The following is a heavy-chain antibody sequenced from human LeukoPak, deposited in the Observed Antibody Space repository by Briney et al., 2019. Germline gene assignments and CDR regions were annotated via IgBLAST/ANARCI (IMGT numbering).Heavy chain of an antibody. CDR1: GYTFTGYY. CDR3: ARGKKGDRNWFDP. Sequence: ASVKVSCKASGYTFTGYYMHWVRKAPGQGLEWMGWINPNSGGTNYAQKFQGRVTMTRDTSISTAYMELSRLRSDDTAVYYCARGKKGDRNWFDPWGQGTLVTVSS. V-gene: IGHV1-2*02. D-gene: IGHD3-16*01. J-gene: IGHJ5*02. CDR2: INPNSGGT.